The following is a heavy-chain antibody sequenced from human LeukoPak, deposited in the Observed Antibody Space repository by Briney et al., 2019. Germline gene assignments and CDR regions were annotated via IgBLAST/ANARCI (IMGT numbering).Heavy chain of an antibody. J-gene: IGHJ4*02. CDR3: ARNGNYYGSGSYYK. CDR2: INHSGST. D-gene: IGHD3-10*01. Sequence: PSETLSLTCAVYGGSFSGYYWSWIRQPPGKGLEWIGEINHSGSTNYNPSLKGRVTISVDTSKNQFSLKLSSVTAADTAVYYCARNGNYYGSGSYYKWGQGTLVTVSS. CDR1: GGSFSGYY. V-gene: IGHV4-34*01.